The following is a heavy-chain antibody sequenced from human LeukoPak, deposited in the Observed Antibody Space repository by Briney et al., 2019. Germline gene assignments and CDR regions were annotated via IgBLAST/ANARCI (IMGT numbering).Heavy chain of an antibody. Sequence: SVKVSCKASGGAFSNYAISWVRQAPGQGLEWMGGIIPIFGTANYAQKFRGRVTITADKSTRTAYMELSSLRSEDTAVYYCAREGRVVADYWGQGTLVTVSS. D-gene: IGHD2-15*01. CDR1: GGAFSNYA. CDR2: IIPIFGTA. V-gene: IGHV1-69*06. J-gene: IGHJ4*02. CDR3: AREGRVVADY.